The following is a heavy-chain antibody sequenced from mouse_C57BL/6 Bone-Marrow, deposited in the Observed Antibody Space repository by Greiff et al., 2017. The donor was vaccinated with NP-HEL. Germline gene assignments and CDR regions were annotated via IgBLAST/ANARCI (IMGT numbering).Heavy chain of an antibody. D-gene: IGHD1-1*01. Sequence: QVQLQQSGAELARPGASVKLSCKASGYTFTSYGISWVKQRTGQGLEWIGEIYPRSGNPYYNEKFKGKATLTADKSSSTAYMELRSLTSEDSAVYFCARWAFITTVVAPDYWGQGTTLTVSS. CDR3: ARWAFITTVVAPDY. J-gene: IGHJ2*01. CDR1: GYTFTSYG. CDR2: IYPRSGNP. V-gene: IGHV1-81*01.